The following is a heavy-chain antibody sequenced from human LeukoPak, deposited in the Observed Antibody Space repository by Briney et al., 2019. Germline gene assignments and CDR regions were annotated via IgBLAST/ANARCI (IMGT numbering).Heavy chain of an antibody. D-gene: IGHD4/OR15-4a*01. V-gene: IGHV3-74*01. CDR1: GFTFSRYW. CDR3: ARDYGG. Sequence: GGSLRLSCKASGFTFSRYWMHWVRQAPGKGLVWVSRINSDGSATTYADSVRGRFSISSDKAKNTVYLQMNSLRVGHTAVYYCARDYGGWRQGPLVTVSP. CDR2: INSDGSAT. J-gene: IGHJ4*02.